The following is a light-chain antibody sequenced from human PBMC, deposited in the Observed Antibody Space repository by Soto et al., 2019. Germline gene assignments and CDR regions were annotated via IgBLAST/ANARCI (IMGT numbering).Light chain of an antibody. CDR1: QTIRSW. V-gene: IGKV1-5*03. CDR3: QHHNSYSEA. CDR2: KAS. Sequence: IEMPQSPSTLYGYVGDGVTITCRASQTIRSWLAWYQQKQGKAPTILIYKASTLKSGVPSRFRGSGSGTEFTLTISRLQPDDVSTYYCQHHNSYSEAFGQGTKVEIK. J-gene: IGKJ1*01.